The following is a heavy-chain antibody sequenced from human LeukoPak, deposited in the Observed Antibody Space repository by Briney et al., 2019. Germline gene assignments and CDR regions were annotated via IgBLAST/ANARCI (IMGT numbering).Heavy chain of an antibody. CDR2: IWYDGSDK. Sequence: GGSLRLSCAASGFTFSSYGMHWVRQAPGKGLEWVAVIWYDGSDKYYADSVKGRFTISRDNSKKTLYLQMNSLRAEDTAVYFCARGVVVVVAATTEYNFDYWGQGTLVTVSS. J-gene: IGHJ4*02. V-gene: IGHV3-33*01. D-gene: IGHD2-15*01. CDR3: ARGVVVVVAATTEYNFDY. CDR1: GFTFSSYG.